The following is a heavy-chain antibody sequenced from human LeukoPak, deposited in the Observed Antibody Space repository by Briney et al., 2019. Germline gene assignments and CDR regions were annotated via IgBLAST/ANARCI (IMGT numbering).Heavy chain of an antibody. CDR3: ARENGHYYYGMDV. D-gene: IGHD4-17*01. Sequence: SETLSLTCTVSGGSISSYYWSWTRQPPGKGLEWIGYIYYSGSTNYNPSLKSRVTISVDTSKNQFSLKLSSVTAADTAVYYCARENGHYYYGMDVWGQGTTVTVSS. CDR1: GGSISSYY. V-gene: IGHV4-59*01. CDR2: IYYSGST. J-gene: IGHJ6*02.